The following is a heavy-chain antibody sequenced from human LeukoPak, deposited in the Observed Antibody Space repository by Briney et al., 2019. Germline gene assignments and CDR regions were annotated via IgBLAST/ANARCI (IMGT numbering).Heavy chain of an antibody. V-gene: IGHV4-34*01. CDR1: GFTFSSYA. CDR2: INHSGST. D-gene: IGHD5-24*01. Sequence: GSLRLSCAASGFTFSSYAMSWIRQPPGKGLEWIGEINHSGSTNYNPSLKSRVTISVDTSKNQFSLKLSSVTAADTAVYYCARRGSRRWLQSNYYYYMDVWGKGTTVTISS. CDR3: ARRGSRRWLQSNYYYYMDV. J-gene: IGHJ6*03.